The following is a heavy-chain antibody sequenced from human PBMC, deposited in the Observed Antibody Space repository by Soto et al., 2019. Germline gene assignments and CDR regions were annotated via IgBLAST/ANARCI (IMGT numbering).Heavy chain of an antibody. D-gene: IGHD3-9*01. CDR1: GFTFSNYG. V-gene: IGHV3-30*18. CDR2: ISFDGNTK. Sequence: ESGGGVVQPGRSLRLSCAASGFTFSNYGMHWVRQAPGKGLEWVAVISFDGNTKYYGDSLNGRFIVSRDNSKNILYVQMNSLRPEDTAVYYCVKSKDLTGNDFKFDHWGQGTLVTVSS. CDR3: VKSKDLTGNDFKFDH. J-gene: IGHJ4*02.